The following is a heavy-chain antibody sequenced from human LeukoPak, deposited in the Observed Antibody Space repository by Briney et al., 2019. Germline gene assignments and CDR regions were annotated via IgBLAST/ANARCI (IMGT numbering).Heavy chain of an antibody. Sequence: GGSLRLSCAASGFTFNIYTMQWVRQAPGKGLEWVALISYDGVNKYHTDSVRGRFTISRDNSKHTLYPQMNSLRPEDTAVYYCARTAHFYSNGFDIWGQGTLVTVSS. CDR1: GFTFNIYT. CDR2: ISYDGVNK. D-gene: IGHD4-11*01. CDR3: ARTAHFYSNGFDI. V-gene: IGHV3-30*10. J-gene: IGHJ3*02.